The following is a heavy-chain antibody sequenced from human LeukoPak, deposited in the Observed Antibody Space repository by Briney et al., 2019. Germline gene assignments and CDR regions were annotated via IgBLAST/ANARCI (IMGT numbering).Heavy chain of an antibody. Sequence: GGSLRLSCAASGFTFSNAWMSWVRQAPGKGLEWVSSIKSKTDGGTSDYAAPVKGRFTISRDDSKKTLYLHIHSLKTEATAVYYFSTGMYGSSWYTYYFDYWGRGTLVSVPS. J-gene: IGHJ4*02. CDR1: GFTFSNAW. V-gene: IGHV3-15*01. CDR3: STGMYGSSWYTYYFDY. CDR2: IKSKTDGGTS. D-gene: IGHD6-13*01.